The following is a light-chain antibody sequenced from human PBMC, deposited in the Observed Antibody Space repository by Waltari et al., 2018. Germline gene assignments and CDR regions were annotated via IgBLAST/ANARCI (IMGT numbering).Light chain of an antibody. Sequence: SALTQPASVSGSPGRSITISCIGGGSFVSWYQQHPGKAPKLMIYDDIRRPSGVSNPFSASKSDNTASLTISGLQADDEAVYYCSSFVGGTTYLLIGGGTRLTVL. CDR2: DDI. V-gene: IGLV2-23*01. J-gene: IGLJ2*01. CDR1: GSF. CDR3: SSFVGGTTYLL.